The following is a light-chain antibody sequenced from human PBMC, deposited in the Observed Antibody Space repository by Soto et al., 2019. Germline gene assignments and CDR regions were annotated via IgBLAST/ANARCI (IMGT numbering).Light chain of an antibody. V-gene: IGLV2-8*01. CDR3: SSHGGANNFYL. Sequence: QSVLTQPPSASGSPGQSVAISCTATSSDIGAYNYVSWYQQHPGKVPKLIIYEVTNRPSGVPDRFSASKSGNTASLTVSGLQAEDEADYYCSSHGGANNFYLFGTGTKVTVL. CDR1: SSDIGAYNY. CDR2: EVT. J-gene: IGLJ1*01.